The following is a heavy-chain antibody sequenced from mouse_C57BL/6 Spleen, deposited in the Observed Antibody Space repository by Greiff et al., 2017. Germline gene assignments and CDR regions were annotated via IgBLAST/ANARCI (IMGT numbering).Heavy chain of an antibody. V-gene: IGHV1-82*01. CDR3: ARSGDYYGFAY. D-gene: IGHD1-1*01. Sequence: VQLQQSGPELVKPGASVKISCKASGYAFSSSWMNWVKQRPGKGLEWIGRIYPGDGDTNYNGKFKGKATLTADKSSSTAYMQLSSLTSEDSAVYFCARSGDYYGFAYWGQGTLVTVSA. CDR2: IYPGDGDT. CDR1: GYAFSSSW. J-gene: IGHJ3*01.